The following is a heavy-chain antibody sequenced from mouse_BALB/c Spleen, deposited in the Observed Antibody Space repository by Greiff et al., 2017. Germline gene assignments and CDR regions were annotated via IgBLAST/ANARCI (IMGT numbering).Heavy chain of an antibody. J-gene: IGHJ2*01. CDR1: GFTFSSYT. CDR2: ISSGGSYT. D-gene: IGHD1-2*01. CDR3: TREGVRPDYFDY. Sequence: EVQGVESGGGLVKPGGSLKLSCAASGFTFSSYTMSWVRQTPEKRLEWVATISSGGSYTYYPDSVKGRFTISRDNAKNTLYLQMSSLKSEDTAMYYCTREGVRPDYFDYWGQGTTLTVSS. V-gene: IGHV5-6-4*01.